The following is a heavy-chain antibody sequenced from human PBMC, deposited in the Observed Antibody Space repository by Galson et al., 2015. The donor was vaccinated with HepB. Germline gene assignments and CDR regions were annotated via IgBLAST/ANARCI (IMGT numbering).Heavy chain of an antibody. Sequence: LSLTCAVYGGSFSGYYWSWIRQPPGKGLEWIGEINHSGSTNYNPSLKSRVTISVDTSKNQFSLKLSSVTAADTAVYYCAGIAAAGLFDYWGQGTLVTVSS. CDR2: INHSGST. J-gene: IGHJ4*02. V-gene: IGHV4-34*01. CDR1: GGSFSGYY. D-gene: IGHD6-13*01. CDR3: AGIAAAGLFDY.